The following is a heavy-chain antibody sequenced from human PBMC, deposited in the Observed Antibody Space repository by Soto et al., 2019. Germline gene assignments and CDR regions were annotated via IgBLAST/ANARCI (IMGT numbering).Heavy chain of an antibody. J-gene: IGHJ4*02. V-gene: IGHV4-39*01. CDR2: IYYSGST. Sequence: SETLSLTCTVSGGSISSSSYYWGWIRQPPGKGLEWIGSIYYSGSTYYNPSLKSRVTISVDTSKNQFSLKLSCVTAADTAVYYCASTPPVLLWFGQIYFDYWGQGTLVTVSS. D-gene: IGHD3-10*01. CDR3: ASTPPVLLWFGQIYFDY. CDR1: GGSISSSSYY.